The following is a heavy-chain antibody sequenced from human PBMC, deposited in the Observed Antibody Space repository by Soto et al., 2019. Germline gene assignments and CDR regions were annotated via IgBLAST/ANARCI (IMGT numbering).Heavy chain of an antibody. D-gene: IGHD6-19*01. Sequence: QVQLVESGGGVVQPGRSLRLSCSASGFSFSNNGMHWVRQAPGKGLEWVEVIWYDGSKKHYGDSVRGRFTISRDESKNTVYLQMDSLRVEATAVYFCARDAGKGVAPDYWGQGTLVTVSS. V-gene: IGHV3-33*01. CDR3: ARDAGKGVAPDY. CDR1: GFSFSNNG. CDR2: IWYDGSKK. J-gene: IGHJ4*02.